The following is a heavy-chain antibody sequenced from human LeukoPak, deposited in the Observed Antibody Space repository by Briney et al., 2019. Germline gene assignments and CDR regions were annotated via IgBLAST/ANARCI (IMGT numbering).Heavy chain of an antibody. V-gene: IGHV3-9*03. CDR2: ISWNSGSI. CDR3: ATASGRWVRGVIIDY. J-gene: IGHJ4*02. CDR1: GFTFDDYA. Sequence: GGSLRLSCAASGFTFDDYAMHWVRQAPGKGLEGVSGISWNSGSIGYADTVTHRFNISRDHTNNSLYLQMNTLRAEDMALYYCATASGRWVRGVIIDYWGQGPLVTVSS. D-gene: IGHD3-10*01.